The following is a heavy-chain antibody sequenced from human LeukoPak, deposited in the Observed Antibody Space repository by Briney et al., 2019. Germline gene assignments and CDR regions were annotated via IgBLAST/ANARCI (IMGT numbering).Heavy chain of an antibody. CDR1: GYTFTSYH. CDR2: INPSGGST. CDR3: ARDREQLVRTGWFDP. Sequence: ASVKVSCKASGYTFTSYHMHWVRQAPGQGLEWMGIINPSGGSTSYAQKFQGRVTMTRDMPTSTVYMELSSLRSEDTAVYYCARDREQLVRTGWFDPWGQGTLVTVSS. J-gene: IGHJ5*02. V-gene: IGHV1-46*01. D-gene: IGHD6-6*01.